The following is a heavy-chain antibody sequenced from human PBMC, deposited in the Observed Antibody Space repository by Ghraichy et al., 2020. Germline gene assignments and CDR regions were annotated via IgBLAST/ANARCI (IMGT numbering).Heavy chain of an antibody. V-gene: IGHV3-64D*06. J-gene: IGHJ4*02. D-gene: IGHD5-18*01. CDR2: ISSNGGST. CDR3: VKDADTAMVPCYFDY. Sequence: GGYLRLSCSASGFTFSSYAMHWVRQAPGKGLEYVSAISSNGGSTYYADSVKGRFTISRDNSKNTLYLQMSSLRAEDTAVYYCVKDADTAMVPCYFDYWGQGTLVTVSS. CDR1: GFTFSSYA.